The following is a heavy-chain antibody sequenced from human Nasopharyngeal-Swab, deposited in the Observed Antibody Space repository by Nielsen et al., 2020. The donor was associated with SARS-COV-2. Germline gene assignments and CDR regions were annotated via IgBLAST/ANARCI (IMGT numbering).Heavy chain of an antibody. Sequence: GESLKISCAASGFTFSSYEMNWVRQAPGKGLEWVSYISSSGSTIYYADSVKGRFTISRDNAKNSLYLQMNSLRAEDTAVYYCARGQNGQQLVPSYYYYGMDVWGQGTTVTVSS. CDR1: GFTFSSYE. D-gene: IGHD6-13*01. CDR2: ISSSGSTI. CDR3: ARGQNGQQLVPSYYYYGMDV. J-gene: IGHJ6*02. V-gene: IGHV3-48*03.